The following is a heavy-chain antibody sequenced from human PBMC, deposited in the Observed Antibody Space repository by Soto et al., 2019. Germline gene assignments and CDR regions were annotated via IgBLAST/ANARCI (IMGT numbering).Heavy chain of an antibody. J-gene: IGHJ4*02. V-gene: IGHV1-18*04. CDR2: ISAYNGNT. Sequence: ASVKVSCKASGYTFTSYGISWVRQAPGQGLEWMGWISAYNGNTNYAQKLQGRVTMTTDTSTSTAYMELRSLRSDDTAVYYCATESRGVVRGVNTYYFDYWGQGTLVTVSS. CDR1: GYTFTSYG. D-gene: IGHD3-10*01. CDR3: ATESRGVVRGVNTYYFDY.